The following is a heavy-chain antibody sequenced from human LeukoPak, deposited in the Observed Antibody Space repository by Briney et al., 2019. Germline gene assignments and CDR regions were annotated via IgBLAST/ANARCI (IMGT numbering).Heavy chain of an antibody. Sequence: SQTLSLTFAISGDSVSSNSVAWNWVRQSPSRGLEWLGRTYYRSKWFFDYAVSVKSRITINPDTSKNQFSLQLNSVTPEDTAVYYCARGATAHFDYWGQGFLVTVSS. CDR2: TYYRSKWFF. CDR1: GDSVSSNSVA. D-gene: IGHD5-12*01. J-gene: IGHJ4*02. V-gene: IGHV6-1*01. CDR3: ARGATAHFDY.